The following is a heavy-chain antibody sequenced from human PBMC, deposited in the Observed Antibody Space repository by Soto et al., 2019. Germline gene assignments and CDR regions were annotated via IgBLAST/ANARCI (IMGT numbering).Heavy chain of an antibody. Sequence: SVKGYCKGSGYTFNFYGIAWVRQETGQGLEWMGWISGFNGNTNYAADLQGRVTMTTDTSTSTAYMELRGLRSDDTAVYYCARIGVSSGHESPDFDSWGQGTLVTVSS. V-gene: IGHV1-18*01. CDR3: ARIGVSSGHESPDFDS. CDR1: GYTFNFYG. CDR2: ISGFNGNT. J-gene: IGHJ4*02. D-gene: IGHD3-16*01.